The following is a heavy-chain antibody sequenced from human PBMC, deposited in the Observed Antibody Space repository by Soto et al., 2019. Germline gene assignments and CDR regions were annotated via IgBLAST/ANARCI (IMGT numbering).Heavy chain of an antibody. CDR2: IYSGGST. J-gene: IGHJ6*02. V-gene: IGHV3-53*01. CDR3: AREGFGMDV. CDR1: GLTVSSNF. Sequence: EVQLVESGGGLIQPGGSLRLSCAASGLTVSSNFMNWVRQAPGKSLEWVSVIYSGGSTYYADSVRGRFTISRDKSNNTLYLQMNSLRAEDTAVYYCAREGFGMDVWGQGTSVTVSS.